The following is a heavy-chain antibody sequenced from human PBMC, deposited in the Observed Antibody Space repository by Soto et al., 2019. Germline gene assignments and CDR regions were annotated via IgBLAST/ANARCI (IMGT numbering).Heavy chain of an antibody. V-gene: IGHV3-73*02. CDR1: GFSFSGSA. D-gene: IGHD3-3*02. CDR3: TRHLADY. CDR2: IRSKANSYAT. J-gene: IGHJ4*02. Sequence: EVQLVESGGGLVQPGGSLKLSCAASGFSFSGSAMHWVRQAPGKGLEWLGRIRSKANSYATAYAASVEGRFTISRDDSKNTAYLQMNSLKTEDTAVYLCTRHLADYWGQGTLVTVSS.